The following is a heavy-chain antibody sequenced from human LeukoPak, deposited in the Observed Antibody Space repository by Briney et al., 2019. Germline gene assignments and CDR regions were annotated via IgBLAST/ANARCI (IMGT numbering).Heavy chain of an antibody. CDR2: IYTGGNT. CDR3: AARDGGDYPYFDY. V-gene: IGHV3-66*01. Sequence: PGWSLRLSCAASGFTVDRKHMTWVRQAPGKGLQWISFIYTGGNTYYSDSVKGRFTVSRDTSKNTLYLQMDSLRDEDTGVYRCAARDGGDYPYFDYWGPGTLVTVSS. D-gene: IGHD4-17*01. CDR1: GFTVDRKH. J-gene: IGHJ4*02.